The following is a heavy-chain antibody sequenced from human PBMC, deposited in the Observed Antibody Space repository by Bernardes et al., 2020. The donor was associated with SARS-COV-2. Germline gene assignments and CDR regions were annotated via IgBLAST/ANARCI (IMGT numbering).Heavy chain of an antibody. D-gene: IGHD5-18*01. J-gene: IGHJ6*02. CDR3: ARDSEDTAMVWYYYGMDV. V-gene: IGHV3-33*01. Sequence: GGSLRLSCAASGFTFSSYGIHWVRQAPGKGLEWVAVIWYDGSNKYYADSVKGRFTISRDNSKNTLYLQMNSLRAEDTAVYYCARDSEDTAMVWYYYGMDVWGQGTTVTVSS. CDR2: IWYDGSNK. CDR1: GFTFSSYG.